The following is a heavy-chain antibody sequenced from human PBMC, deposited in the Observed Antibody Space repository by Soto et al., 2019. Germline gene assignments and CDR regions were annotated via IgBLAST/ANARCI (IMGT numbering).Heavy chain of an antibody. V-gene: IGHV1-18*01. J-gene: IGHJ6*04. CDR3: ARAGYDTILTARPYGMDL. CDR1: GYTFTNHG. Sequence: ASVKVSCKASGYTFTNHGVTWVRQAPGQGLEWMGWISAHTGKTNYAQKFQARVTMTTDTSTSTAYMELRSLTSGDTGVYYCARAGYDTILTARPYGMDLWGEGTKVTVSA. CDR2: ISAHTGKT. D-gene: IGHD3-9*01.